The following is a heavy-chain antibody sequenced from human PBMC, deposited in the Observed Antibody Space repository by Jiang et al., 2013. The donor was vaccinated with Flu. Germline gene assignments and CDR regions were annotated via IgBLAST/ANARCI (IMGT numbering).Heavy chain of an antibody. V-gene: IGHV7-4-1*02. D-gene: IGHD6-19*01. Sequence: TFTSYAMNWVRQAPGQGLEWMGWINTNTGNPTYAQGFTGRFVFSLDTSVSTAYLQISSLKAEDTAVYYCARASIAVTKYYYYGMDVVGPKGPRSPSP. CDR2: INTNTGNP. CDR3: ARASIAVTKYYYYGMDV. CDR1: TFTSYA. J-gene: IGHJ6*02.